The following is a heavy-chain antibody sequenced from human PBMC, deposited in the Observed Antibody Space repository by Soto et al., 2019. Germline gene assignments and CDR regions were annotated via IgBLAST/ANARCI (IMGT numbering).Heavy chain of an antibody. D-gene: IGHD3-9*01. CDR2: ISGGGGST. Sequence: EVQLSESGGGLVQPGGSLRLSCAASGFSFAGDALTWVRLAPGKGLEWVASISGGGGSTYYADSVKGRFSISRDNSNRVVYLQMGSLTAGDTAVYYCAKTETFNGYYNAFDYWGQGTRVTVSS. CDR1: GFSFAGDA. J-gene: IGHJ4*02. V-gene: IGHV3-23*01. CDR3: AKTETFNGYYNAFDY.